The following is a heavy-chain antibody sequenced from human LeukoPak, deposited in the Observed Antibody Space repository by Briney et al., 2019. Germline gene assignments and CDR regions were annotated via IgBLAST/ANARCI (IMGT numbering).Heavy chain of an antibody. D-gene: IGHD1-26*01. Sequence: GGSLRLSCAASGFTFSSYSMNWVRQAPGKGLEWASYISSGSSTIYYADSVKGRFTISRDNAKNSLYLQMNSLRAEDTAVYYCARDTPGGATFNYWGQGTLVTVSS. CDR3: ARDTPGGATFNY. V-gene: IGHV3-48*04. CDR1: GFTFSSYS. J-gene: IGHJ4*02. CDR2: ISSGSSTI.